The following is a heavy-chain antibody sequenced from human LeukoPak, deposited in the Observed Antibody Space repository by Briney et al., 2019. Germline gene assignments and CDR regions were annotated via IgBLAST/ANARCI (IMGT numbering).Heavy chain of an antibody. CDR3: ATRGDYSDTSGNSYDALDI. CDR2: IYYSGYT. V-gene: IGHV4-59*12. J-gene: IGHJ3*02. Sequence: SETLSLTCTVSGGSISSYYWSWIRQPPGKGLKWIGNIYYSGYTTYSPSLKSRVTVSADPSKTQFSLKLTSVTAADTAVYYCATRGDYSDTSGNSYDALDIWGQGTMVTVSS. CDR1: GGSISSYY. D-gene: IGHD3-22*01.